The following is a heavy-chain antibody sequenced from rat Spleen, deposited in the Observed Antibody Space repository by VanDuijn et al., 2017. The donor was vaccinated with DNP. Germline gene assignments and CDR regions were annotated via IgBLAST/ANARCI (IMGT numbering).Heavy chain of an antibody. CDR1: GFTFRDHY. CDR3: ASPFHTTGITTDY. D-gene: IGHD1-9*01. J-gene: IGHJ2*01. CDR2: ISYDGGST. Sequence: EVQLVESGGGLVQPGRSLKLSCAASGFTFRDHYMAWVRQAPTTGLEWVACISYDGGSTYYGDSVKGRFTISRDNAKSTLYLQMNSLKSEDTATYYCASPFHTTGITTDYWGQGVMVTVSS. V-gene: IGHV5-22*01.